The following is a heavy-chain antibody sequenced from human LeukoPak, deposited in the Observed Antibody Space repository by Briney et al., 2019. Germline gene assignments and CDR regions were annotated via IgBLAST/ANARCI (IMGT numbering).Heavy chain of an antibody. V-gene: IGHV3-23*01. CDR3: TRDPFDY. D-gene: IGHD5-24*01. CDR2: ISGSGGST. Sequence: GGSLRLSCAASGFTFSNSAMSWVRQAPGKGLEWVSGISGSGGSTYYTDSVKGRFIISRDNSKNTLYLQMNSLRAEDTGVYYCTRDPFDYWGQGTLVTVSS. CDR1: GFTFSNSA. J-gene: IGHJ4*02.